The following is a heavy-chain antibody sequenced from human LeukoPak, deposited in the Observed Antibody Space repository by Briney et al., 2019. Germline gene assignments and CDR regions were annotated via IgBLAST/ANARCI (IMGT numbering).Heavy chain of an antibody. J-gene: IGHJ4*02. V-gene: IGHV1-69*04. CDR3: AGSEQQLGKFGY. CDR2: IIPILGIA. CDR1: GGTFSSYA. D-gene: IGHD6-13*01. Sequence: GSSVKVSCKASGGTFSSYAISWVRQAPGQGLEWMGRIIPILGIANYAQKFQGRVTITADKSTSTAYMELSSLRSEDTAVYYCAGSEQQLGKFGYWGQGTLVTVSS.